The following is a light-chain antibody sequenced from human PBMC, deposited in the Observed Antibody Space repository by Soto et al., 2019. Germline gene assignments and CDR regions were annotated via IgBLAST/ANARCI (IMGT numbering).Light chain of an antibody. Sequence: DIQMTQSPSTLSASVGDRVTITCRASQSISSWLAWYQQKPGKAPKLLIYDASSLDSGVPSRFSGSGSGTEFTLTISSLKHDDFATYYCQQYQSYSRTFGQGTKVDIK. CDR3: QQYQSYSRT. CDR2: DAS. V-gene: IGKV1-5*01. CDR1: QSISSW. J-gene: IGKJ1*01.